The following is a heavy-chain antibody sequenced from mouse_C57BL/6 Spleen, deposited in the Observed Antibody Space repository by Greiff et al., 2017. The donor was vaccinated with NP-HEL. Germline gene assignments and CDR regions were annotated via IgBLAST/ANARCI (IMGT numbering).Heavy chain of an antibody. D-gene: IGHD1-1*02. Sequence: EVKLMESGGGLVKPGGSLKLSCAASGFTFSDYGMHWVRQAPEKGLEWVAYISSGSSTIYYADTVKGRFTISRDNAKNTLFLQMTSLRSEDTAMYYCARLWSGFDYWGQGTTLTVSS. CDR3: ARLWSGFDY. V-gene: IGHV5-17*01. CDR1: GFTFSDYG. J-gene: IGHJ2*01. CDR2: ISSGSSTI.